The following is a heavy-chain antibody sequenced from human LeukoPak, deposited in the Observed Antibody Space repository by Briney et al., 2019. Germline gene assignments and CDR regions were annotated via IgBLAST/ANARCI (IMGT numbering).Heavy chain of an antibody. Sequence: GGSLRLSCAASGFTFNAYWMHWVRQVPGKGLEWVANIKHDGSERYYADSVKGRFTISRDNAKNSLYLQMNSLRAEDTALYYCARGQAAAAHDASDIWGQGTMVTVSS. CDR2: IKHDGSER. CDR1: GFTFNAYW. J-gene: IGHJ3*02. CDR3: ARGQAAAAHDASDI. V-gene: IGHV3-7*05. D-gene: IGHD6-13*01.